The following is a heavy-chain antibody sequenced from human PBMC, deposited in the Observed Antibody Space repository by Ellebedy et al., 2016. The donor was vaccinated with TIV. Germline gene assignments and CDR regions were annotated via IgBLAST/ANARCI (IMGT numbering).Heavy chain of an antibody. CDR3: ARLFAVADKRGGY. V-gene: IGHV4-59*12. D-gene: IGHD6-19*01. Sequence: SETLSLTCTVSGGSISGYFWSWIRQPPGKGLEWIGFIHYSGTTTYNPSLNSRVTMSVDTSKNQFSLKLSSVTAADTAVYYCARLFAVADKRGGYWGQGTLVTVSS. J-gene: IGHJ4*02. CDR2: IHYSGTT. CDR1: GGSISGYF.